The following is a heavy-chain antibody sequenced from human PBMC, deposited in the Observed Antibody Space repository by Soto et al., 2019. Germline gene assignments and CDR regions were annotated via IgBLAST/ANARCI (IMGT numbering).Heavy chain of an antibody. V-gene: IGHV2-70*01. Sequence: SGPTLVNPTQTLTLTCTFSGFSLSTSGMCVSWIRQPPGKALEWLALIDWDDDKYYSTSLKTRLTISKDTSKNQVVLTMTNMDPVDTATYYCARTPSGRRYGGNGEGYYYGMDVWGQGTTVTVSS. CDR1: GFSLSTSGMC. CDR2: IDWDDDK. D-gene: IGHD4-17*01. CDR3: ARTPSGRRYGGNGEGYYYGMDV. J-gene: IGHJ6*02.